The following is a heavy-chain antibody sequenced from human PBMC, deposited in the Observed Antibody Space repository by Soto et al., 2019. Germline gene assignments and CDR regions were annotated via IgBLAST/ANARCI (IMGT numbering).Heavy chain of an antibody. V-gene: IGHV3-30-3*01. D-gene: IGHD4-17*01. CDR3: VRDRPYGEPNWFDP. CDR1: GFTFTSFT. Sequence: QVQLVESGGGVVQPGGSLSLSCATSGFTFTSFTMHWVRQAPGKGLEWIAVMSYDGAITDYADAVKGRFTISRDTSKNTLYLQMNNLRPDDTAMYYCVRDRPYGEPNWFDPWGQGTLVTVSS. J-gene: IGHJ5*02. CDR2: MSYDGAIT.